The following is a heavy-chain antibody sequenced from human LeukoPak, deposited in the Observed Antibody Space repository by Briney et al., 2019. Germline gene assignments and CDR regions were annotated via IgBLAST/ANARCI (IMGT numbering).Heavy chain of an antibody. CDR3: ARLGGYCSADDCYSGFDYYYGMDV. D-gene: IGHD2-15*01. V-gene: IGHV5-51*01. CDR2: VYPGDDDT. Sequence: GESLKISCNGSGYRFTNYCIAWVRPMPGKGLDWMGIVYPGDDDTRYSPSFQGQVTISADKSINTAYLQWSSLKASDTAVYYCARLGGYCSADDCYSGFDYYYGMDVWGQGTTVTVSS. CDR1: GYRFTNYC. J-gene: IGHJ6*02.